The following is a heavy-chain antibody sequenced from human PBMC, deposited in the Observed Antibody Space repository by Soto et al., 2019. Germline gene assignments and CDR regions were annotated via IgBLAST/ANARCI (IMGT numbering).Heavy chain of an antibody. CDR2: IYYSGST. CDR3: ARRRRPSYNWNDPYYYYGMDV. Sequence: PSETLSLTCTVSGASISSYYWSWIRQPPGKGLEWIGYIYYSGSTNYNPSLKSRVTISVDTSKNQFSLKLSSVTAADTAVYYCARRRRPSYNWNDPYYYYGMDVWGQGTTVTVSS. D-gene: IGHD1-1*01. J-gene: IGHJ6*02. CDR1: GASISSYY. V-gene: IGHV4-59*08.